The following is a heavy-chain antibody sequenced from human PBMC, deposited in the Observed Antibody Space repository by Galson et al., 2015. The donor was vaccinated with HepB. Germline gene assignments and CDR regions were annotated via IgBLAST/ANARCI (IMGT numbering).Heavy chain of an antibody. CDR2: LSGGGGTT. CDR3: AKAGGARWYYDY. CDR1: GFTFSSFP. D-gene: IGHD4-23*01. J-gene: IGHJ4*02. V-gene: IGHV3-23*01. Sequence: SLRLSCAASGFTFSSFPMSWVRQAPGKGLEWVSGLSGGGGTTYYTDSVKGRFTISRDNSKSALYLQMISLRAEDTAVYYCAKAGGARWYYDYRGPGTLVTVSS.